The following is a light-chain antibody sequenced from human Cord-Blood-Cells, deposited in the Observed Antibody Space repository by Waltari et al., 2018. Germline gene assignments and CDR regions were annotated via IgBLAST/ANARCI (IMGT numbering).Light chain of an antibody. J-gene: IGLJ2*01. CDR3: QSYDSSPHVV. Sequence: PGQRVPISSPGRSSNIGAGYDVHWYQQLPGTAPKLLIYGNSNRPSGVPDRFSGSKSGTSASLAITGLQAEDEADYYCQSYDSSPHVVFGGGTKLTVL. CDR2: GNS. CDR1: SSNIGAGYD. V-gene: IGLV1-40*01.